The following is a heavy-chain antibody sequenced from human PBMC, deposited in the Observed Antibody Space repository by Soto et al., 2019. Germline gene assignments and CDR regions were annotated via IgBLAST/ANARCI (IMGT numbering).Heavy chain of an antibody. CDR2: IKSKTDGGTK. CDR1: GFTFSNDW. J-gene: IGHJ6*02. Sequence: GGSLRLSCAASGFTFSNDWMSWVRQAPGKGLEWVGRIKSKTDGGTKDYAAPVKGRFTISRDDSKNTLYLKMNSLKTEDTAVYYCTTAFPYYGMDVWGQGTTVTVSS. CDR3: TTAFPYYGMDV. V-gene: IGHV3-15*01.